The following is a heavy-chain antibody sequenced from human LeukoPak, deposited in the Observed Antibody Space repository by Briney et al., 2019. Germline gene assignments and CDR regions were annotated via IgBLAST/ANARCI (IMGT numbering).Heavy chain of an antibody. Sequence: GGSLRLSCAASGFTFSNYGMHWVRQAPGTGLEWVAFIRYDGSSEYYADSVKGRFTIFRDNSKNTLYLQMNSLRAEDTAVYYCARDSSGATGAFDIWGQGTMVTVSS. CDR1: GFTFSNYG. D-gene: IGHD6-19*01. CDR2: IRYDGSSE. J-gene: IGHJ3*02. V-gene: IGHV3-30*02. CDR3: ARDSSGATGAFDI.